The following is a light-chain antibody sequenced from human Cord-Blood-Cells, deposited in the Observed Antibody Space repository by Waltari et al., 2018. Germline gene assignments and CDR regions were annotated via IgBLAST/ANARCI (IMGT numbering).Light chain of an antibody. V-gene: IGKV1-39*01. CDR2: AAS. Sequence: DIQMTQSPSSLSASVVDRVTITCRASQSISSYLNWYQQKPGKAPKLLIYAASSLQSGVPSRFSGSGSGTDFTLTSSSLQPEDFATYYCQQSYSTPTFGPGTKVDIK. CDR1: QSISSY. CDR3: QQSYSTPT. J-gene: IGKJ3*01.